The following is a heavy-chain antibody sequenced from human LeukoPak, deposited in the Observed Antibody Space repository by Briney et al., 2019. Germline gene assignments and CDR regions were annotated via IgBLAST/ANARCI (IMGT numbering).Heavy chain of an antibody. CDR3: ARGGITMIGDY. Sequence: GGSLRLSCAASGFTFSSYSMNWVRQAPGKGLEWVSSISSSSSYIYYADSVKGRFTISRDNAKNSLYLQMNSLRAEDTAVYYCARGGITMIGDYWGQGTLVTVSS. D-gene: IGHD3-22*01. V-gene: IGHV3-21*01. CDR2: ISSSSSYI. CDR1: GFTFSSYS. J-gene: IGHJ4*02.